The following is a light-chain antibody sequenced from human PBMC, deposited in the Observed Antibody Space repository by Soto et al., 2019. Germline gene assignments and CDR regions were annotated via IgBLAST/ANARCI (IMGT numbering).Light chain of an antibody. CDR1: SSDVGGYNY. J-gene: IGLJ2*01. Sequence: QSALTQPASVSGSPGQSIAISCTGTSSDVGGYNYVSWYQQHPGKAHKLVIYAVTNRPSGVSDRFSGSKSGNTASLTVSGLQAEDEAVYYCSSYAGINNVRIFGGGTKVTVL. CDR2: AVT. CDR3: SSYAGINNVRI. V-gene: IGLV2-14*01.